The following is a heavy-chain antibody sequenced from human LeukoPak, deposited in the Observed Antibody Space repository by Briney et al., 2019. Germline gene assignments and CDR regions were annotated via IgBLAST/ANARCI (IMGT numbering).Heavy chain of an antibody. CDR3: ARDSNRRVVPAANHLYWYFDL. Sequence: GASVKVSCKASGGAFSSYAISWVRQAPGQGLEWMGGIIPIFGTANYAQKFQGRVTITADESTSTAYMELSSLRSEDTAVYYCARDSNRRVVPAANHLYWYFDLWGRGTLVTVSS. CDR2: IIPIFGTA. CDR1: GGAFSSYA. D-gene: IGHD2-2*01. V-gene: IGHV1-69*13. J-gene: IGHJ2*01.